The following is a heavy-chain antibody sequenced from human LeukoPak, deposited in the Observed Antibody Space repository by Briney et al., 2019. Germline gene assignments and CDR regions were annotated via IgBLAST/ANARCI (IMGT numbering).Heavy chain of an antibody. CDR1: GFTFSSYS. D-gene: IGHD6-19*01. CDR3: ARDRDFLGSGWSNSFDY. J-gene: IGHJ4*02. V-gene: IGHV3-21*01. CDR2: ISSSSNYI. Sequence: TGGSLRLSCAASGFTFSSYSMNWVRQAPGKGLEWVSSISSSSNYIYYADSVKGRFTISRDNAKNSLYLQMNSLRAEDTAVYYCARDRDFLGSGWSNSFDYWGQGTLVTVSS.